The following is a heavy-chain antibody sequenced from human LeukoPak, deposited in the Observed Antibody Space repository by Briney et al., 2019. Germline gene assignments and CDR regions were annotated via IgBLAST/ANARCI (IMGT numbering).Heavy chain of an antibody. CDR1: GGPFSGYY. CDR2: INHSGST. J-gene: IGHJ6*02. CDR3: ARDNWYGSGWYYYYYYYGMDV. V-gene: IGHV4-34*01. D-gene: IGHD6-19*01. Sequence: PSETLSLTCAVYGGPFSGYYWSWIRQPPGKGLEWIGEINHSGSTNYNPSLKSRVTISVDTSKNQFSLKLSSVTAADTAVYYCARDNWYGSGWYYYYYYYGMDVWGQGTTVTVSS.